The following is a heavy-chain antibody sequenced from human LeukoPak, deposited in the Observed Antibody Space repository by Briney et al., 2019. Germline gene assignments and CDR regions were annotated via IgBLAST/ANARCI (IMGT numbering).Heavy chain of an antibody. CDR3: ARHRSSSWSDFDY. CDR2: IYPGDSGT. Sequence: GGSLKISCKGSGYSFTSYWIGWVRQMPGKGLEWMGIIYPGDSGTRYSPSFQGQVTISGDKSISTAYLQWSSLKASDTAMYYCARHRSSSWSDFDYWGQGTLVTVSS. D-gene: IGHD6-13*01. J-gene: IGHJ4*02. CDR1: GYSFTSYW. V-gene: IGHV5-51*01.